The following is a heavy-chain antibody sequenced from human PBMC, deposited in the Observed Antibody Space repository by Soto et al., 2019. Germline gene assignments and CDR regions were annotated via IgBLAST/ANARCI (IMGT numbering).Heavy chain of an antibody. CDR2: ISAYNGNT. J-gene: IGHJ6*03. V-gene: IGHV1-18*01. CDR1: GYTFTSYG. D-gene: IGHD6-13*01. Sequence: GASVKVSCTASGYTFTSYGISWVRQAPGQGLEWMGWISAYNGNTNYAQKLQGRVTMTTDTSTSTAYMELRSLRSDDTAVYYCARVLLAAAGYYYYYMDVWGKGTTVTVSS. CDR3: ARVLLAAAGYYYYYMDV.